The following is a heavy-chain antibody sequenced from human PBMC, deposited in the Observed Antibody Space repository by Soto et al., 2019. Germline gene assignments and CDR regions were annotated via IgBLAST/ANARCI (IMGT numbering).Heavy chain of an antibody. CDR1: GFTFSSYA. CDR2: ISYDGSNK. Sequence: PGGSLRLSCAASGFTFSSYAMHWVRQAPGKGLEWVAVISYDGSNKYYADSVKGRFTISRDNSKNTLYLQMNSLRAEDTAVYYCARDLSSSVATIDYWGQGTLVTVSS. V-gene: IGHV3-30-3*01. D-gene: IGHD5-12*01. J-gene: IGHJ4*02. CDR3: ARDLSSSVATIDY.